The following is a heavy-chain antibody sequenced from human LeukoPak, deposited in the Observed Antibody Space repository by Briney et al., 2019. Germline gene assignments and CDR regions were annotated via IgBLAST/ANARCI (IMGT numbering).Heavy chain of an antibody. D-gene: IGHD2-15*01. V-gene: IGHV3-11*05. CDR2: ISISSSYT. Sequence: PGGPLRLSCAASGFTFSDYYMSWIRQAQGKELEWVSYISISSSYTNYVDSVKGRFTISRDNAKNSLYLQMNSLRAEDTAVYYCAREGPDCSGGSCYSGANYWGQGTLVTVSS. J-gene: IGHJ4*02. CDR3: AREGPDCSGGSCYSGANY. CDR1: GFTFSDYY.